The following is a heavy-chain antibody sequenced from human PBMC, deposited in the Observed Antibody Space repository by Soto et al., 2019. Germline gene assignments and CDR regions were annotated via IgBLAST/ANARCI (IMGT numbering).Heavy chain of an antibody. Sequence: ASETLSLTCTVSGGSIINVGYYWSWIRQPPGKGLEWIGYIYNSGSTNYNPSLKSRVTISVDTSKNQFSLKLSSVTAADTAVYYCARGSTGYSSSWYRYWGQGTLLTVSS. D-gene: IGHD6-13*01. CDR2: IYNSGST. CDR3: ARGSTGYSSSWYRY. J-gene: IGHJ4*02. CDR1: GGSIINVGYY. V-gene: IGHV4-61*08.